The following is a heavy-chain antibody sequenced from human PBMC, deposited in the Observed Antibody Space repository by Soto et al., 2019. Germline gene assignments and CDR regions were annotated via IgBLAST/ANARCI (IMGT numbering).Heavy chain of an antibody. CDR1: GGSISSSSYY. CDR3: ARLYSSGWFYDY. J-gene: IGHJ4*02. Sequence: QLQLQESGPGLVKPSETLSLTCTVSGGSISSSSYYWGWIRQPPGKGLEWIGSIYYSGSTYYNPSLKSRVTISVDTSKNQFCLKLSSVTAADAAVYYCARLYSSGWFYDYWGQGTLVTVSS. CDR2: IYYSGST. D-gene: IGHD6-19*01. V-gene: IGHV4-39*01.